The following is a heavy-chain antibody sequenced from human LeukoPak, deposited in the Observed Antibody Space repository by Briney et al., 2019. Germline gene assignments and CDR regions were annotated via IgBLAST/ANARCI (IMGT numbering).Heavy chain of an antibody. CDR1: GFTFSDYY. CDR2: IRYDGSNK. V-gene: IGHV3-30*02. D-gene: IGHD6-6*01. Sequence: GGSLRLSCAASGFTFSDYYMSWIRQAPGKGLEWVAFIRYDGSNKYYADSVKGRFTISRDNSKNTLYLQMNSLRAEDTAVYYCAKDVYSSSSWYFDYWGQGTLVTVSS. J-gene: IGHJ4*02. CDR3: AKDVYSSSSWYFDY.